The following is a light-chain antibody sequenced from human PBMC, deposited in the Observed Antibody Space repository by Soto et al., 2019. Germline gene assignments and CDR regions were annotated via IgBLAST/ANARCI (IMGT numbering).Light chain of an antibody. CDR3: LQYETYWT. Sequence: DIQMTQSPSTLSASIGDRVTITCRASQTISDWLAWHQQKPGKTPKLLIYKASSLESGVPSRFSGSGSGTEFTLTISSLQPDDFATYYCLQYETYWTFGQGTKV. CDR1: QTISDW. J-gene: IGKJ1*01. V-gene: IGKV1-5*03. CDR2: KAS.